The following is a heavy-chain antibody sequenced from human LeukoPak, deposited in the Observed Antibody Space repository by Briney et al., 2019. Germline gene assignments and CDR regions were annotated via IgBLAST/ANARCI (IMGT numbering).Heavy chain of an antibody. Sequence: GGSLRLSCAASGFTVSSNYMSWVRQAPGKGLEWVSVIYSGGSTYYADSVKGRFTISRDNSKNTLYLQMNSLRAEDTAVYYCANHPARGYSYGYAYFDYWGQGTLVTVSS. CDR3: ANHPARGYSYGYAYFDY. V-gene: IGHV3-53*01. CDR2: IYSGGST. CDR1: GFTVSSNY. D-gene: IGHD5-18*01. J-gene: IGHJ4*02.